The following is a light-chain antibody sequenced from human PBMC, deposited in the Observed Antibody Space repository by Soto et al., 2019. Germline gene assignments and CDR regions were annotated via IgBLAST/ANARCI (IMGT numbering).Light chain of an antibody. J-gene: IGLJ1*01. V-gene: IGLV3-21*04. CDR1: NIGDKR. Sequence: SYELTQPPSVSVAPEKTATITCGGTNIGDKRVHWYQQKPGQAPVLLISYDSDRPSGIPERFSGSNSGNTATLTISRVEAGDEADYYCQVWDIMTDNYVFGGGTKLTVL. CDR3: QVWDIMTDNYV. CDR2: YDS.